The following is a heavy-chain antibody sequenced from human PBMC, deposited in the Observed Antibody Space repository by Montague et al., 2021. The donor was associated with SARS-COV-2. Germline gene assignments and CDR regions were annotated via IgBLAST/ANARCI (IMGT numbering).Heavy chain of an antibody. CDR1: GGSSSSDY. D-gene: IGHD2-21*01. CDR2: IDHSGNT. V-gene: IGHV4-59*12. J-gene: IGHJ4*02. CDR3: ARGSRVVGITPGFRY. Sequence: SETLSLTCTVSGGSSSSDYWSWIRQPPGKGLEWIGEIDHSGNTNYNPSLKSRVTISVDTSKNQFSLNLTSVTAADTVMYYCARGSRVVGITPGFRYWGQGTQVAVSS.